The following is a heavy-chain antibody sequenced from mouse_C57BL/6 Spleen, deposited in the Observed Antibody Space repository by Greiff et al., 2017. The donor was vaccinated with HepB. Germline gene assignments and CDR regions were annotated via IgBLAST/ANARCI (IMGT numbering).Heavy chain of an antibody. Sequence: QVQLQQSGAELARPGASVKLSCKASGYTFTSYGISWVKQRTGQGLEWIGEIYPRSGNTYYNEKFKGKATLTADKSSSTAYMELRSLTSEDSAVYFCASRYYYCSSSPWFAYWGQGTLVTVSA. CDR2: IYPRSGNT. V-gene: IGHV1-81*01. CDR3: ASRYYYCSSSPWFAY. D-gene: IGHD1-1*01. J-gene: IGHJ3*01. CDR1: GYTFTSYG.